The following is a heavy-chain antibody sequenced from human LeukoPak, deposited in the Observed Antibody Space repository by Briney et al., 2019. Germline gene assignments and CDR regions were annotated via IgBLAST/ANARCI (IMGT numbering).Heavy chain of an antibody. CDR1: GFTFSSYS. V-gene: IGHV3-21*01. D-gene: IGHD3-3*01. Sequence: PGGSLRISCAASGFTFSSYSMNWVRQAPGKGLEWVSSISSSSSYIYYADSVKGRFTISRDNAKNSLYLQMNSLRAEDTAVYYCARDNYDFWSGPVNWFDPWGQGTLVTVSS. J-gene: IGHJ5*02. CDR3: ARDNYDFWSGPVNWFDP. CDR2: ISSSSSYI.